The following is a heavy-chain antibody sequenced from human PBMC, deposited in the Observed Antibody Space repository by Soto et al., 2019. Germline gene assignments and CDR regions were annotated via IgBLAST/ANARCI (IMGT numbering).Heavy chain of an antibody. CDR2: TYYRSKWYN. CDR3: AKDHGYSSSWYGLPGGDYYYYYGMDV. D-gene: IGHD6-13*01. V-gene: IGHV6-1*01. CDR1: GDSVSSNSAA. Sequence: SQTLSLTCAISGDSVSSNSAAWNWIRQSPSRGLEWLGRTYYRSKWYNDYAVSVKSRITINPDTSKNQFSLQLNSVTPEDTAVYYCAKDHGYSSSWYGLPGGDYYYYYGMDVWGQGTTVTVSS. J-gene: IGHJ6*02.